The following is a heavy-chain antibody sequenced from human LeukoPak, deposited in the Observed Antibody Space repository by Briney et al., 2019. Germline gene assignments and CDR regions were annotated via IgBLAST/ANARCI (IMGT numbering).Heavy chain of an antibody. CDR1: GFTFSDYY. J-gene: IGHJ6*03. CDR3: ARVEVDYYGSGSYWYMDV. V-gene: IGHV3-11*01. CDR2: ISSSGSTI. D-gene: IGHD3-10*01. Sequence: GGSLRLSCAASGFTFSDYYMSWIRQAPGKGLEWVSYISSSGSTIYYADSVKGRFTISRDNAKNSLYLQMNSLRAEDSAVYYCARVEVDYYGSGSYWYMDVWGKGTTVTISS.